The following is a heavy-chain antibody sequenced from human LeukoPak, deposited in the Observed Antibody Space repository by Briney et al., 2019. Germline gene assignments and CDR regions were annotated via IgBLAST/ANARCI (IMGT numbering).Heavy chain of an antibody. D-gene: IGHD3-22*01. CDR2: INGDGSRT. V-gene: IGHV3-74*01. CDR3: ARAPITMIVVDYYGMDV. Sequence: GGSLRLSCAASGFTLSSYDMSWVRQAPGKGRVWVSRINGDGSRTSYAASVKGRFTFSRDNAKNTLYLKMNSLRAEDTAVYYCARAPITMIVVDYYGMDVWGQGTTVTVSS. J-gene: IGHJ6*02. CDR1: GFTLSSYD.